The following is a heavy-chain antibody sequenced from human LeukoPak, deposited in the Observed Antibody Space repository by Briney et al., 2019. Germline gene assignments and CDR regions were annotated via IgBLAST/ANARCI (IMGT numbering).Heavy chain of an antibody. CDR1: GGTFSSYA. V-gene: IGHV1-69*04. J-gene: IGHJ6*02. D-gene: IGHD6-13*01. Sequence: SVKVSCKASGGTFSSYAISWVRQAPGQGLEWMGRIIPILGIANYAQKFQGRVTITADKSTSTAYMELSSLRSEDAAVYYCARVYGSSWYISLHYYGMDVWGQGTTVTVSS. CDR3: ARVYGSSWYISLHYYGMDV. CDR2: IIPILGIA.